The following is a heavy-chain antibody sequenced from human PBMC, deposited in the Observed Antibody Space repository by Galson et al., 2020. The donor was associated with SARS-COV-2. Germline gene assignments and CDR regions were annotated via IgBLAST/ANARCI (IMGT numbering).Heavy chain of an antibody. J-gene: IGHJ4*02. CDR1: GITFSSYG. Sequence: GESQKTSCAASGITFSSYGKHWVRQAPGKGLEWVAVIWYDGSNKYYADSVKGRFTISRDNSKNTLYLQMNSLRAEDTAVYYCAREGEVGAAGVDYWGQGTLVTVSS. CDR3: AREGEVGAAGVDY. CDR2: IWYDGSNK. D-gene: IGHD2-15*01. V-gene: IGHV3-33*01.